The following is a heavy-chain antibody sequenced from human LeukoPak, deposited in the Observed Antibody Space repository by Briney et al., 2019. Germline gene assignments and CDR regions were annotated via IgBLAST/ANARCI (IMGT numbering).Heavy chain of an antibody. CDR2: INDSGST. CDR1: GGSFSIYY. Sequence: SETLSLTCAVYGGSFSIYYWNWIRQPPGKGLEWIGEINDSGSTNYNASLKSRVTISVDTSKNQFSLKLSSVTAADTAVYYCARGSKRDCPNGVRRDRYFQHWGQGTLVTVSS. D-gene: IGHD2-8*01. V-gene: IGHV4-34*01. J-gene: IGHJ1*01. CDR3: ARGSKRDCPNGVRRDRYFQH.